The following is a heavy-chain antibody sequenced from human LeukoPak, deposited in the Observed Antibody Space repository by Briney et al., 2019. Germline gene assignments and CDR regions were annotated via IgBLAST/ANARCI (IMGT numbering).Heavy chain of an antibody. CDR1: GYTFTSYY. CDR2: INPSGGST. D-gene: IGHD6-13*01. V-gene: IGHV1-46*01. Sequence: ASVKVSCKASGYTFTSYYMHWVRQAPGQGFEWMGIINPSGGSTSYAQKFQGRVTMTRDTSTSTVYMELSSLRSEDTAVYYCAREPGGIAARDYYYYGMDVWGQGTTVTVSS. CDR3: AREPGGIAARDYYYYGMDV. J-gene: IGHJ6*02.